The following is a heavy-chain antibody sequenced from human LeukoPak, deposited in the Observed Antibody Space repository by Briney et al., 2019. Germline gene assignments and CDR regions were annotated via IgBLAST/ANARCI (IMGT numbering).Heavy chain of an antibody. J-gene: IGHJ3*02. V-gene: IGHV4-34*01. CDR1: GGSFSGYY. D-gene: IGHD2-15*01. CDR3: ARGPGGYCSGGSCYGNAFDI. Sequence: SETLSLTCAVYGGSFSGYYWSWIRQPPGKGLEWIGEINHSGSTNYNPSPKSRVTISVDTSKNQFSLKLSSVTAADTAVYYCARGPGGYCSGGSCYGNAFDIWGQGTMVTVSS. CDR2: INHSGST.